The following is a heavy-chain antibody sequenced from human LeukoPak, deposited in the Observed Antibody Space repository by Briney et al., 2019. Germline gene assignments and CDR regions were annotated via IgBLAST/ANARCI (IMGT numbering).Heavy chain of an antibody. D-gene: IGHD3-22*01. Sequence: ASVTVSFKASGYTFTGYYMHWVRQAPGQGLEWMGWINPNSGGTNYAQKLQGRVTMTRDTSISTAYMELSRLRSDDTAVYYCARAPEYYYDSSGYDMDVWGKGTTVTVSS. V-gene: IGHV1-2*02. CDR3: ARAPEYYYDSSGYDMDV. CDR2: INPNSGGT. CDR1: GYTFTGYY. J-gene: IGHJ6*03.